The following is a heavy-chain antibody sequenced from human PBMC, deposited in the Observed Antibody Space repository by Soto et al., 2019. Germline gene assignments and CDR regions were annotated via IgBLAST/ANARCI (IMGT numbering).Heavy chain of an antibody. Sequence: GGSLRLSCEATGFTFSSHEMNWIRQTPGKRLEWIAKISGSGSTINYADSVKGRFTISRDNVQRTLHLQMDSLRVEDTGVYYCARGGVYWGRGTLVT. D-gene: IGHD2-8*01. J-gene: IGHJ1*01. CDR1: GFTFSSHE. CDR3: ARGGVY. V-gene: IGHV3-48*03. CDR2: ISGSGSTI.